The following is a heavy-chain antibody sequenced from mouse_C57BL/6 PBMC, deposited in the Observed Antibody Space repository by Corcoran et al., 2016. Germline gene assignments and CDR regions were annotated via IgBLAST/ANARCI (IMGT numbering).Heavy chain of an antibody. CDR3: ARRNYDVGYFDV. CDR2: IYWDDDK. Sequence: QVTLKESGPGILQSSQTLSLTCSFSGFSLSTSGMGVSWIRQPSGKGLEWLAHIYWDDDKRYNPSLKSRLTISKDTSRNQVFLKITSVDTADTATYYCARRNYDVGYFDVWGTGTTVTVSS. V-gene: IGHV8-12*01. CDR1: GFSLSTSGMG. J-gene: IGHJ1*03. D-gene: IGHD2-4*01.